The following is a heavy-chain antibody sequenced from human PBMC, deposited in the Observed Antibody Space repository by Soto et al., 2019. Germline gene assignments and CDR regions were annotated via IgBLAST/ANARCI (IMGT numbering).Heavy chain of an antibody. CDR3: ARSRPWVKAKSFDY. CDR1: GGSFSGYY. Sequence: QVQLQQWGAGLLKPSETLSLTCAVYGGSFSGYYWSWIRQPPGKGLEWIGEINHSGSTNYNPSLKTRVTISVDTSKNQFSLKLSSVTAAGTAVYYCARSRPWVKAKSFDYWGQGTLVTVSS. V-gene: IGHV4-34*01. CDR2: INHSGST. J-gene: IGHJ4*02. D-gene: IGHD3-22*01.